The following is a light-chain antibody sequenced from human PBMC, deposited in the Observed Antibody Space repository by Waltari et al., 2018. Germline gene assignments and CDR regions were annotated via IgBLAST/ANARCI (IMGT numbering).Light chain of an antibody. J-gene: IGLJ3*02. CDR3: CSYAGSSWV. CDR2: DVS. V-gene: IGLV2-23*02. CDR1: RRAVGGYNY. Sequence: QSALTQPASVSGSPGQSITLSCTGTRRAVGGYNYVSWYQQHPGKAPKLMIYDVSKRPSGVSNRFSGSKSGNTASLTISGLQAEDEADYYCCSYAGSSWVFGGGTKLTVL.